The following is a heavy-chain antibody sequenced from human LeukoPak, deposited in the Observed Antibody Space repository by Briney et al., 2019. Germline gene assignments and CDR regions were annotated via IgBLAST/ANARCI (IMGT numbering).Heavy chain of an antibody. CDR3: ARHDSFIPY. CDR2: ISDNEGRT. Sequence: GGSLRLSCAASGFTFNYYDMSWVRQAPGKGLEWISGISDNEGRTYYTDSVKGRFTISRDKTKNTVFLQMHNLRADDTAVYFCARHDSFIPYWGQGALVTVSS. D-gene: IGHD5-18*01. J-gene: IGHJ4*02. V-gene: IGHV3-23*01. CDR1: GFTFNYYD.